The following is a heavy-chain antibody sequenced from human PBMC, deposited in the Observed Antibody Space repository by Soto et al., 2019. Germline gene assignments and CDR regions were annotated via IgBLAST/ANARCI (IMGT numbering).Heavy chain of an antibody. Sequence: GGSLRLSCAASGFTFSSYGMHWVRQAPGKGLEWVAVIWYDGSNKYYADSVKGRFTISRDNSKNTLYLQMNSLRAEDTAVYYCARAQQLVDFDYYYYYGMDVWGQGTTVTVSS. J-gene: IGHJ6*02. V-gene: IGHV3-33*01. CDR2: IWYDGSNK. CDR3: ARAQQLVDFDYYYYYGMDV. D-gene: IGHD6-6*01. CDR1: GFTFSSYG.